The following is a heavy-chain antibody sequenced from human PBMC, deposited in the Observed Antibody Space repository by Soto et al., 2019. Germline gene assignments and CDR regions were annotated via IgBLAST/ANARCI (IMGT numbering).Heavy chain of an antibody. J-gene: IGHJ3*02. V-gene: IGHV4-34*01. CDR2: INHSVST. CDR1: GGSVSGYY. CDR3: ARGDYGDYDSLDI. D-gene: IGHD4-17*01. Sequence: QVQLQQWGAGLLKPSETLSLTCAVYGGSVSGYYWNWSRQPPGPGLEWIGEINHSVSTNYNPTLKSRVTISVATSKNEFSLKLSSVTAADTAVYYCARGDYGDYDSLDIWGQGTMVTVSS.